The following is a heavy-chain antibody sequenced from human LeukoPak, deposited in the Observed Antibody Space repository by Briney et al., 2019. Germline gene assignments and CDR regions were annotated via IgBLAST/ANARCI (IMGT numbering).Heavy chain of an antibody. V-gene: IGHV3-74*01. Sequence: GGSLRLSCAASGFTFSSYWMHWVRQAPGKGLVWVSRINSDGSSTSYADSVKGRFTTSRDNAKNTLYLQMNSLRAEDTAAYYCARGGGYSYGTFDYWGQGTLVTVSS. CDR2: INSDGSST. CDR1: GFTFSSYW. J-gene: IGHJ4*02. CDR3: ARGGGYSYGTFDY. D-gene: IGHD5-18*01.